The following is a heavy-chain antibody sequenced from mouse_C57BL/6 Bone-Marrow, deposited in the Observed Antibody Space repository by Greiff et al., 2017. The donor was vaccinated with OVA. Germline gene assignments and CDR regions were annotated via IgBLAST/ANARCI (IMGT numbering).Heavy chain of an antibody. J-gene: IGHJ4*01. CDR1: GYTFTSYG. D-gene: IGHD2-3*01. Sequence: EVKLMESGAELVRPGSSVKMSCKTSGYTFTSYGINWVKQRPGQGLEWIGYIYIGNGYTEYNEKFKGKATLTSDTSSSTAYMQLSSLTSEDSAIYFCASCDGYYPYYAMDYWGQGTSVTVSS. V-gene: IGHV1-58*01. CDR3: ASCDGYYPYYAMDY. CDR2: IYIGNGYT.